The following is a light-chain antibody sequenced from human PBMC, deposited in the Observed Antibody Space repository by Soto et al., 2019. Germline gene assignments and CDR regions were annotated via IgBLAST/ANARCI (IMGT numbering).Light chain of an antibody. J-gene: IGKJ4*01. V-gene: IGKV3-11*01. CDR3: QQRDKWPLT. CDR2: DAS. CDR1: QSVRSH. Sequence: EIVLTQSPATLSLSLGERATLSCRASQSVRSHLAWYRQKPGQAPRLLIYDASNRATGIPARFSGSGSGTDFTLSISSLEPEDFAVYYFQQRDKWPLTFGGGTKVEIK.